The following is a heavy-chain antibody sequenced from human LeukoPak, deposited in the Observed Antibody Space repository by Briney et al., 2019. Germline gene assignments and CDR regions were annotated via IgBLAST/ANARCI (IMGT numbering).Heavy chain of an antibody. V-gene: IGHV4-38-2*01. Sequence: SETLSLTCAVSGYSISGGYYWGWIRQPPGKGLEWIGSIYHSGSTYYSPSFKSRVTILVDTSQNQFSLKLTSVTAADTAIFYCARCSSGSCYYWGQGTLVTVSS. J-gene: IGHJ4*02. CDR2: IYHSGST. CDR3: ARCSSGSCYY. CDR1: GYSISGGYY. D-gene: IGHD2-15*01.